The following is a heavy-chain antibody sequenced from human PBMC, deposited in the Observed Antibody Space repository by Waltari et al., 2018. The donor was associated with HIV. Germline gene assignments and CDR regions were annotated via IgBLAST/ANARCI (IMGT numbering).Heavy chain of an antibody. Sequence: VQLLQSGPEVKKPGSAMRISCKASGGRLKTHAVSLVRRAPGKGCEWMGGIIPCFGVGNYAQKFQGRLSITADERTKTVFLEMRSLKYEDAALYFCARGYDVLTGNYSGMDVWGQGTTVIVSS. CDR2: IIPCFGVG. J-gene: IGHJ6*02. CDR3: ARGYDVLTGNYSGMDV. CDR1: GGRLKTHA. V-gene: IGHV1-69*13. D-gene: IGHD3-9*01.